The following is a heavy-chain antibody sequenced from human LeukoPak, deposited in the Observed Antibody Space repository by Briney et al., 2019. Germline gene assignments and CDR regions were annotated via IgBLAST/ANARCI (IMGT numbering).Heavy chain of an antibody. J-gene: IGHJ4*02. V-gene: IGHV4-61*01. CDR3: ARGLGGATIDY. CDR2: IYYSGST. Sequence: SETLSLTCTVSGGSVSSGSYYWSWIRQPPGKGLEWIGYIYYSGSTNYNPSLKSRVTISVDTSKNQFSLKLSSVTAADTAVYYCARGLGGATIDYWGQGTLVTVSS. D-gene: IGHD1-26*01. CDR1: GGSVSSGSYY.